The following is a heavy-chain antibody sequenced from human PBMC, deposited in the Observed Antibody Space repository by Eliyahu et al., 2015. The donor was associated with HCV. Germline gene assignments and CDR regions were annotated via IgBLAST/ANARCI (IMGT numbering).Heavy chain of an antibody. CDR3: ARSGGYRYEY. J-gene: IGHJ4*02. CDR1: GFTFSGYL. CDR2: FNSDGSSI. V-gene: IGHV3-74*01. Sequence: EVQLVESGGGLVQPGGSLRLSCAASGFTFSGYLIARGPPAPGKGLVGVSRFNSDGSSIIYADSVRGRFTISRDNAKNTLYLQMNSLRAEDTAVYYCARSGGYRYEYWGQGTLVTVSS. D-gene: IGHD5-18*01.